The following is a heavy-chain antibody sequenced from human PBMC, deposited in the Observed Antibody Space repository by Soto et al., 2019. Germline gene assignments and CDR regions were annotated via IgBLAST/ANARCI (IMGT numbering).Heavy chain of an antibody. Sequence: PGESLKISCKGSGYSFTSYWIGWVRQMPGKGLEWMGIIYPGDSDTRYSPSFQGQVTISADKSISTAYLQWSSLKASDTARFYCARHYDILTGYRIPRSYYGMDVWGQGTTVTVSS. D-gene: IGHD3-9*01. J-gene: IGHJ6*02. V-gene: IGHV5-51*01. CDR1: GYSFTSYW. CDR2: IYPGDSDT. CDR3: ARHYDILTGYRIPRSYYGMDV.